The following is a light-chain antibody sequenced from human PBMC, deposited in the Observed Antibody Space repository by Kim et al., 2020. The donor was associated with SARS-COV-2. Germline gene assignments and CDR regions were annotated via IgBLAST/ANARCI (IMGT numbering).Light chain of an antibody. J-gene: IGKJ1*01. CDR2: ATS. CDR1: QGISNF. V-gene: IGKV1-27*01. Sequence: ASVGDTVPITCRAEQGISNFFAWYQQRPGKAPKLLIYATSALHSGVPSRFSGSKSGTHFTLTIDSLQPEDFATYYCQNYNGAPWTFDQGTKVDIK. CDR3: QNYNGAPWT.